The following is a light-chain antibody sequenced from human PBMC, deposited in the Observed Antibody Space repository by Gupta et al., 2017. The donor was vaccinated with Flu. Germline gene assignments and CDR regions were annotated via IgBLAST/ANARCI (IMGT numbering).Light chain of an antibody. J-gene: IGKJ1*01. CDR2: LGS. CDR3: MQPLNSPWT. V-gene: IGKV2-28*01. Sequence: DIEMTQSPLSLAVTPGEPASISCRSSQSLLYSNGYNYVNWYLQKPGQSPQLLIHLGSNRASGVPDRFSGSGSGTYFTLKISRVEAEDVGIYFCMQPLNSPWTFGQGTKVEIK. CDR1: QSLLYSNGYNY.